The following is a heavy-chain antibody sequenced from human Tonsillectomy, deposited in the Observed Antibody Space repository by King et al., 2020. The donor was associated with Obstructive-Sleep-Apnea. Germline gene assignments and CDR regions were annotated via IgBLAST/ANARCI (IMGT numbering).Heavy chain of an antibody. CDR1: GFTFSSYA. CDR2: ISYDGSNK. Sequence: VQLVESGGGVVQPGRSLRLSCAASGFTFSSYAMHWVRQAPGKGLEWVAVISYDGSNKYYADSVKGRFTISRDNSKNTLYLQMNSLRAEETAVYYSVVATMRVGMDYYYYYGMDVWGQGTTVTVSS. J-gene: IGHJ6*02. CDR3: VVATMRVGMDYYYYYGMDV. V-gene: IGHV3-30*04. D-gene: IGHD5-12*01.